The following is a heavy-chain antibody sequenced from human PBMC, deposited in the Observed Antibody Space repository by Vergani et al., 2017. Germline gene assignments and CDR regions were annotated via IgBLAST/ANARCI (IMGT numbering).Heavy chain of an antibody. CDR3: ARDVTYYNKIDHDGLEV. CDR1: GDSVSSNDAV. D-gene: IGHD3-10*01. J-gene: IGHJ6*04. Sequence: QVQLQQSGPGLVTPSQTLSLTCAISGDSVSSNDAVWNWIRQSPSRGLEWLGRTYYRSKWYNDYAVSVKSRITISPDTSKNQFSLQLNSVTPEDTAVYYCARDVTYYNKIDHDGLEVWGKGTTVTVSS. V-gene: IGHV6-1*01. CDR2: TYYRSKWYN.